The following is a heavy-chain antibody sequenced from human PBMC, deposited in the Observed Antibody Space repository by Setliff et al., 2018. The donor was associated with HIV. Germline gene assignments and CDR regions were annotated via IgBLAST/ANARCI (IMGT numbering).Heavy chain of an antibody. CDR3: VRDVYTSNWYPNWFDP. Sequence: PGGSLRLSCAASGFTFSNYAMSWVRQAPGKGLEWVSAISGDGGRTYFAGPVEGRFSTSRDNSKDTLDLQMNSLRVDDTAVYYCVRDVYTSNWYPNWFDPWGQGTLVTVSS. J-gene: IGHJ5*02. V-gene: IGHV3-23*01. CDR1: GFTFSNYA. CDR2: ISGDGGRT. D-gene: IGHD6-13*01.